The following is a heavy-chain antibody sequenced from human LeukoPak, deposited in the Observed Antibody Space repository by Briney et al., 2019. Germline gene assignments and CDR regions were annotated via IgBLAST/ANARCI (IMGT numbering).Heavy chain of an antibody. J-gene: IGHJ4*02. CDR1: GGSISSGSYY. V-gene: IGHV4-61*02. D-gene: IGHD6-13*01. CDR3: ARQPTSQSSSRTHYDN. Sequence: PSETLSLTCTVSGGSISSGSYYWSWIRQPAGKGLEWIGRIYTSGSTNYNPSLKSRVTISVDTSKNQFSLKLSSVTAADTAIYYCARQPTSQSSSRTHYDNWGQGTLVTVSS. CDR2: IYTSGST.